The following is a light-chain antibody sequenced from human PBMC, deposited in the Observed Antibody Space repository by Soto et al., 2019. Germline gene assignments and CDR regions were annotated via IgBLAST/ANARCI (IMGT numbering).Light chain of an antibody. CDR2: GAS. J-gene: IGKJ1*01. CDR3: QHYNDWHPKRT. V-gene: IGKV3-15*01. CDR1: QSITTN. Sequence: EVVMTQSPVTLSVSLGERATLSCRASQSITTNLAWYQQKPGQAPRLLIYGASTRATGVPARFSGSGSGTQIALTITILQSESVAVYYCQHYNDWHPKRTFGQGTKVDIK.